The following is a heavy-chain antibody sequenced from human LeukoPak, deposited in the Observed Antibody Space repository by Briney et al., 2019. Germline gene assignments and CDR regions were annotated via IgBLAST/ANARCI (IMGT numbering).Heavy chain of an antibody. CDR3: ARVEQWLANFDF. V-gene: IGHV1-58*02. J-gene: IGHJ4*02. Sequence: TSVKVSCKASGFTFTSSAMQWVRQARGQRLEWIGWIVVGSGNTNYAQKFQERVTITRDMSTSTAYMGLSSLRSEDTAVYYCARVEQWLANFDFWGQGTLVTVSS. CDR1: GFTFTSSA. CDR2: IVVGSGNT. D-gene: IGHD6-19*01.